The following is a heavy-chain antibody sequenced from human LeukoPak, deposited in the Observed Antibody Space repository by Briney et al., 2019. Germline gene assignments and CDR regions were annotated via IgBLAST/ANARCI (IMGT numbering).Heavy chain of an antibody. V-gene: IGHV5-51*01. J-gene: IGHJ4*02. D-gene: IGHD6-13*01. Sequence: GESLKISCKGSGYTFASYLIGWVRQMPGKGLEWMGIIYHGDSETRYSPSFQGQVTISADKSISTAYLQWSSLKASDTAMYYCVRTSSTWYGDYWGQGTLVTVSS. CDR1: GYTFASYL. CDR2: IYHGDSET. CDR3: VRTSSTWYGDY.